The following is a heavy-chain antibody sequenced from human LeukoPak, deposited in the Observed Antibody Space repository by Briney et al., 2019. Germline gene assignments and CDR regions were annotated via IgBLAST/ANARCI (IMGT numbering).Heavy chain of an antibody. Sequence: SETLSLTCALSGVSISSGGYSWSWIRQPPGKGLEWIGYIYYSGSTYYNPSLNSRVTISVDTSKNQFSLKLSSVTAADTAVYYCARGVFWSGYYTFDYWGQGTLVTVSS. CDR3: ARGVFWSGYYTFDY. CDR1: GVSISSGGYS. V-gene: IGHV4-30-4*07. J-gene: IGHJ4*02. D-gene: IGHD3-3*01. CDR2: IYYSGST.